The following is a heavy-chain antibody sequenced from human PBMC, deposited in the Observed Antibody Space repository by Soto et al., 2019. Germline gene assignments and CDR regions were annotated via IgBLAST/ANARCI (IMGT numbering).Heavy chain of an antibody. V-gene: IGHV1-18*01. CDR2: ISAYNGNT. CDR3: TITSSPFDS. J-gene: IGHJ4*02. CDR1: GYTFTSYG. Sequence: QVQLVQSGAEVKKPGASVKVSCKASGYTFTSYGISWVRQAPGQGLEWMGWISAYNGNTNYAQKLQGRVTMTTTTTTSTASTPLTILTSAHTPVYYSTITSSPFDSWGQGTLVTVSS.